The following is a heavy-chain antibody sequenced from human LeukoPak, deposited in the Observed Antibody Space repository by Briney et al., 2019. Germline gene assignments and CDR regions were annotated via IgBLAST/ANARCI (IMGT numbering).Heavy chain of an antibody. CDR3: AIIAVAEYYFDY. V-gene: IGHV1-2*06. CDR1: GYTLTELS. D-gene: IGHD6-19*01. Sequence: ASVKVSCKVSGYTLTELSMHWVRQAPGQGLEWMGRINPNSGGTNYAQKFQGRVTMTRDTSISTAYMELSRLRSDDTAVYYCAIIAVAEYYFDYWGQGTLVTVSS. J-gene: IGHJ4*02. CDR2: INPNSGGT.